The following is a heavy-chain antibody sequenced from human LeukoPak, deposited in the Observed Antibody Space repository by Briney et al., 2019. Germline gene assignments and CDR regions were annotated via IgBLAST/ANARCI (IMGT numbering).Heavy chain of an antibody. CDR3: ARLQIVPRLIDY. V-gene: IGHV4-39*01. Sequence: PSETLSLTCTVSGGSISSSSYYWGWIRQPPGKGLEWIGSIYYSGSTYYNPSLKSRVTISVDTSKNQFSLKLSSVTAADTAVYYSARLQIVPRLIDYWGQGTLVTVSS. J-gene: IGHJ4*02. CDR2: IYYSGST. D-gene: IGHD2-2*01. CDR1: GGSISSSSYY.